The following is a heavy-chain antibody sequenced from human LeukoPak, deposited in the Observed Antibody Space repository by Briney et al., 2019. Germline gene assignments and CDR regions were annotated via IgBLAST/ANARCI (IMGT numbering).Heavy chain of an antibody. D-gene: IGHD3-22*01. V-gene: IGHV3-23*01. Sequence: WGSLRLSCAASGFTFSSYAMSWVRRAPGKGLEWVSAITGSGGTTYYADSVKGRFTISRDNAKNSLYLQMNSLRAEDTAVYYCARVGYYDSSGYRAFDIWGQGTMVTVSS. CDR3: ARVGYYDSSGYRAFDI. J-gene: IGHJ3*02. CDR1: GFTFSSYA. CDR2: ITGSGGTT.